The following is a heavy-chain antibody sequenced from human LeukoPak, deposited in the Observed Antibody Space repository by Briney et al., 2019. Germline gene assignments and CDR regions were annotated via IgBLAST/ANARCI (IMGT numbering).Heavy chain of an antibody. CDR1: GGSISSYY. CDR3: ARDVRGWSGFDY. V-gene: IGHV4-4*07. CDR2: IYTTGST. Sequence: SETLSLTCTVSGGSISSYYWSWIRQPAGKGLEWIGRIYTTGSTDYNPPLKSRVTMSVDTSKNQFSLNLSSVTAADTAVYYCARDVRGWSGFDYWGQGTLVTVSS. J-gene: IGHJ4*02. D-gene: IGHD3-3*01.